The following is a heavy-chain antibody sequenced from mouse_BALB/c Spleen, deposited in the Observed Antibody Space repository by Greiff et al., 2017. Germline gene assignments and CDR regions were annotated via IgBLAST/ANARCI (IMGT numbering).Heavy chain of an antibody. J-gene: IGHJ4*01. CDR2: ISSGGST. CDR3: ARPYYYGSSYNYYAMDY. V-gene: IGHV5-6-5*01. CDR1: GFTFSSYA. D-gene: IGHD1-1*01. Sequence: EVKLVESGGGLVKPGGSLKLSCAASGFTFSSYAMSWVRQTPEKRLEWVASISSGGSTYYPDSVKGRFTISRDNARNILYLQMSSLRSEDTAMYYCARPYYYGSSYNYYAMDYWGQGTSVTVSA.